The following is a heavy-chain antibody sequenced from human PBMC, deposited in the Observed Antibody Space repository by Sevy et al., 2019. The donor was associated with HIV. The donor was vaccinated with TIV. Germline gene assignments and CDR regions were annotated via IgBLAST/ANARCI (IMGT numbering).Heavy chain of an antibody. Sequence: GGSLRLSCAASGFTFSSYSMNWVRQAPGKGLEWVSSISSSSSYIYYEDSVKGRFTISRDNAKNSLYLQMNSLRAEDTAVYYCARDSHHYYDSSGYSPDAFDIWGQGTMVTVSS. CDR3: ARDSHHYYDSSGYSPDAFDI. CDR2: ISSSSSYI. D-gene: IGHD3-22*01. J-gene: IGHJ3*02. CDR1: GFTFSSYS. V-gene: IGHV3-21*01.